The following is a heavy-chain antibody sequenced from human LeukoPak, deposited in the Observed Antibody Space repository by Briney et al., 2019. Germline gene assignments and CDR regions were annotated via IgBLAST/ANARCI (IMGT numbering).Heavy chain of an antibody. V-gene: IGHV1-24*01. J-gene: IGHJ4*02. CDR3: ATGGLWFGEPRAFDY. CDR2: FDPEDGET. Sequence: ASVKVSCKASGYTFTGYYMHWVRQAPGKGREGMGGFDPEDGETIYAQKFQGRVTMTEDTSTDTAYMELSSLRSEDTAVYYCATGGLWFGEPRAFDYWGQGTLVTVSS. D-gene: IGHD3-10*01. CDR1: GYTFTGYY.